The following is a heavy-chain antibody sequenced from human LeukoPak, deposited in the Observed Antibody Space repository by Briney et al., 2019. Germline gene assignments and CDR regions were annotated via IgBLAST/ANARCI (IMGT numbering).Heavy chain of an antibody. Sequence: GRSLRLSCAASGFTFDDYAMHWVRQAPGKGLEWVSGISWNSGSIGYADSVKGRFTISRDNAKNSLYLQMNSLRAEDTALYYCAKALRYYDFWSGSSFDPWGQGTLVTVSS. CDR1: GFTFDDYA. J-gene: IGHJ5*02. V-gene: IGHV3-9*01. CDR3: AKALRYYDFWSGSSFDP. CDR2: ISWNSGSI. D-gene: IGHD3-3*01.